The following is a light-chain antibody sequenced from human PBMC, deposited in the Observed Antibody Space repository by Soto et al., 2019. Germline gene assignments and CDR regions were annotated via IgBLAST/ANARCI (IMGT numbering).Light chain of an antibody. CDR1: QSISSW. CDR3: QQYNGYSFLT. J-gene: IGKJ1*01. Sequence: DIQMTQSPSTLSASVGDRVTITCRASQSISSWLAWYQQKPGKAPKLLIYDASSLESGVPSRFSGSGSGTEFTLTISSLQPDDFATYYCQQYNGYSFLTFGQGTKVEIK. V-gene: IGKV1-5*01. CDR2: DAS.